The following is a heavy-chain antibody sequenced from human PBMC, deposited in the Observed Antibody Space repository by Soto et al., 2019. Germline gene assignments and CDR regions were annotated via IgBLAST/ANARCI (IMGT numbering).Heavy chain of an antibody. Sequence: EVQLLESGGTLVQPGGSLRLSCAASGFSFSSYAMTWVRQAPGKGLEWVSTISGSGGSTYFADSVKGRFSISRDNSKDTLYLQMVSLSADDTALYYCAKDPFGDLSFYSDFWGQGTLVTVSS. CDR3: AKDPFGDLSFYSDF. J-gene: IGHJ4*02. D-gene: IGHD3-10*01. CDR1: GFSFSSYA. CDR2: ISGSGGST. V-gene: IGHV3-23*01.